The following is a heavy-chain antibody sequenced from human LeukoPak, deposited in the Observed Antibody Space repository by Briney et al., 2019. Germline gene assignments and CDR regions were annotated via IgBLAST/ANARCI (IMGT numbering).Heavy chain of an antibody. V-gene: IGHV3-9*01. J-gene: IGHJ4*02. Sequence: GGSLRLSCAASGFTFDDYAMHWVRQAPGKGLEWVSGISWNSGSIGYADSVKGRFTISRDNAKNSLYLQMNSLRAEDTALYYCAKGGTSIAAAGTIDYWGQGTLVTVSS. CDR2: ISWNSGSI. CDR1: GFTFDDYA. D-gene: IGHD6-13*01. CDR3: AKGGTSIAAAGTIDY.